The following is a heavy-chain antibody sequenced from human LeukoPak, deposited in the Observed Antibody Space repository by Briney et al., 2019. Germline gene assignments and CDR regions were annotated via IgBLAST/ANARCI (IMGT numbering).Heavy chain of an antibody. D-gene: IGHD2-15*01. Sequence: SETLSLTCNVSGASISSGNYFWSWIRQPAGKGLQWIGRLYTSGSTDYNPSLKSRVTIPGDTSKNQFSLTLSSVTAADTAVYYCARTTEGYCRGRSCYSYYYYMDVWGKGTTVTVSS. CDR1: GASISSGNYF. J-gene: IGHJ6*03. CDR3: ARTTEGYCRGRSCYSYYYYMDV. CDR2: LYTSGST. V-gene: IGHV4-61*02.